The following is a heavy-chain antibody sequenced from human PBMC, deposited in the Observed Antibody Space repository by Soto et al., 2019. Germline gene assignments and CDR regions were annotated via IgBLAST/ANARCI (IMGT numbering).Heavy chain of an antibody. D-gene: IGHD5-18*01. Sequence: IRSKGAEESFTGYWSRGVRQINGKGLEWMGIIYPGDSDTRYSPSFQGQVTISADKSISTAYLQWSSLKASDTAMYYCARLDVATDMVALYYFDYCGQGTLVSASS. V-gene: IGHV5-51*01. J-gene: IGHJ4*02. CDR1: EESFTGYW. CDR3: ARLDVATDMVALYYFDY. CDR2: IYPGDSDT.